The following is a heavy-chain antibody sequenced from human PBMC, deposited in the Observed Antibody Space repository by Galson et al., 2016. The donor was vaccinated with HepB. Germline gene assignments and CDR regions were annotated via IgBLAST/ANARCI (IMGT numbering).Heavy chain of an antibody. CDR1: GFTFSSYA. D-gene: IGHD3-3*01. CDR3: ARRLPGFYFFDY. Sequence: SLRLSCAASGFTFSSYAMHWVRQAPGKGLEWVAVIPNDGSKNNYADSVKGRFTISRDNSKNTLNLEMNSLRVEDMAVYHCARRLPGFYFFDYWGQGTLVTVSS. CDR2: IPNDGSKN. J-gene: IGHJ4*02. V-gene: IGHV3-30*04.